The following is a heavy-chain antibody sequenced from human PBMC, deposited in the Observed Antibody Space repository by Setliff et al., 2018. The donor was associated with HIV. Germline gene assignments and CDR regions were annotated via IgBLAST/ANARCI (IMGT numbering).Heavy chain of an antibody. J-gene: IGHJ6*02. D-gene: IGHD1-26*01. CDR2: IHTNTGDP. CDR3: ATGGEQLYFYGMDV. CDR1: GYTFTSYA. V-gene: IGHV7-4-1*02. Sequence: ASVKVSCKASGYTFTSYAVNWVRQAPGQGLEWVGWIHTNTGDPTYAQGFTGRFVFSFDTSVSTAYLQISGLKAEDTAVYYCATGGEQLYFYGMDVWGQGTTVTVS.